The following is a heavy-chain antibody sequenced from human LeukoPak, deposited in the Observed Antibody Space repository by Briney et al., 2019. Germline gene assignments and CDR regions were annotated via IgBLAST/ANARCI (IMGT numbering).Heavy chain of an antibody. V-gene: IGHV1-2*02. D-gene: IGHD3-22*01. Sequence: ASVKVSYKASGYTFTRYYMHWVRQAPGQRLEWMGWINPNSGGTNYAQKFQGRVTMTRDTSISTAYMELSRLGSDDTAVYYCARDLQSSSGYYYVVGYWGQGTLVTVSS. J-gene: IGHJ4*02. CDR2: INPNSGGT. CDR1: GYTFTRYY. CDR3: ARDLQSSSGYYYVVGY.